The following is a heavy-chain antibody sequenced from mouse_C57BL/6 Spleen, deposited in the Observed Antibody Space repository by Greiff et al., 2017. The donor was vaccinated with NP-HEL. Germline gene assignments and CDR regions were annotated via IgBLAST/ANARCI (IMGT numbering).Heavy chain of an antibody. V-gene: IGHV1-26*01. CDR2: INPNNGGT. J-gene: IGHJ3*01. Sequence: VQLQQSGPELVKPGASVKISCKASGYTFTDYYMNWVKQSHGKSLEWIGDINPNNGGTSYNQKFKGKATLTVDKSSSTAYMEFRSLTSEDSAVYYCARSFYDGYLAWFAYWGQGTLVTVSA. D-gene: IGHD2-3*01. CDR3: ARSFYDGYLAWFAY. CDR1: GYTFTDYY.